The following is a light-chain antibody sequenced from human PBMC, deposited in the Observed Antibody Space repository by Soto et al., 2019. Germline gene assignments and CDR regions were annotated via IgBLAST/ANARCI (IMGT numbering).Light chain of an antibody. CDR1: ERIYSAY. Sequence: EIVLTQSPRTLAPFLGDRATXSCRASERIYSAYLAWDQEKPGQAPRLLIYGASTRATGIPARFSGSGSGTEFTLTISSLQSEDFAVYYCQQYNNCPRAFAQGA. J-gene: IGKJ1*01. V-gene: IGKV3-15*01. CDR3: QQYNNCPRA. CDR2: GAS.